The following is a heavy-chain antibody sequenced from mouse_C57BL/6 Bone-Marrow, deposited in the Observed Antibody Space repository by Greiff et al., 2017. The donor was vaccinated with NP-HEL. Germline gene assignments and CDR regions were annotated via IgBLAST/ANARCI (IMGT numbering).Heavy chain of an antibody. CDR1: GYTFTDYE. D-gene: IGHD1-1*01. CDR2: IDPETGGT. Sequence: VQLQESGAELVRPGASVTLSCKASGYTFTDYEMHWVKQTPVHGLEWIGAIDPETGGTAYNQKFKGKAILTADKSSSTAYMELRSLTSEDSAVYYCTRREDYYGSEAYYYAMDYWGQGTSVTVSS. J-gene: IGHJ4*01. CDR3: TRREDYYGSEAYYYAMDY. V-gene: IGHV1-15*01.